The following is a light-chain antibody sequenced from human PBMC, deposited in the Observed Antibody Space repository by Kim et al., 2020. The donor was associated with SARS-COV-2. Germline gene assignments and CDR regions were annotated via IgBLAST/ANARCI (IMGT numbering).Light chain of an antibody. CDR1: SLAKQY. CDR2: NDS. V-gene: IGLV3-25*03. CDR3: QSADSIGTYWV. Sequence: SPGQTGQIPLPGQSLAKQYAFWFQPKASPAPLLVIYNDSDRPSGIHERFSGSSSGTTVTLTISGVQAEDEADYYCQSADSIGTYWVFGGGTQLTVL. J-gene: IGLJ3*02.